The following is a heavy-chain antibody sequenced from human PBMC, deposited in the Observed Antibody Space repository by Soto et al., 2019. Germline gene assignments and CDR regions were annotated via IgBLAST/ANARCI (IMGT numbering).Heavy chain of an antibody. CDR3: ARDWNAGIFDY. CDR1: GFTFKNFA. J-gene: IGHJ4*02. Sequence: QVQLVESGGGVVQPGRSLRLSCAASGFTFKNFAMHWVRQAPGKGLEWVAMIWYDAVGKYYADSVKGRFTISRDHSKNTLALQMDSLTAEDTAVYYCARDWNAGIFDYWGPGTLVTVSS. V-gene: IGHV3-33*01. CDR2: IWYDAVGK. D-gene: IGHD1-1*01.